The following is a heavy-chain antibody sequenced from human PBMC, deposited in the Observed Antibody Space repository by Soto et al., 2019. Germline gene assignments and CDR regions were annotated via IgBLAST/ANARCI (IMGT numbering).Heavy chain of an antibody. D-gene: IGHD3-3*01. V-gene: IGHV4-39*01. CDR1: GGSISSSSYY. CDR3: ARQFLETLRFLEWAPVYYMDV. J-gene: IGHJ6*03. CDR2: IYYSGST. Sequence: ASETLSLTCTVSGGSISSSSYYWGWIRQPPGKGLEWIGSIYYSGSTYYNPSLKSRVTISVDTSKNQFSLKLSSVTAADTAVYYFARQFLETLRFLEWAPVYYMDVWGKGTTVTVSS.